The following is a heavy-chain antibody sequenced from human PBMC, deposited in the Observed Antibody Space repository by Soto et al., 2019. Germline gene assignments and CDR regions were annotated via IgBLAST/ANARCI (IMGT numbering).Heavy chain of an antibody. CDR3: ARDGYNEFDY. V-gene: IGHV4-31*03. CDR1: GGSISSAGYY. Sequence: PSETLSLTCTVSGGSISSAGYYWSWIRQHPGKGLEWIGYIYYSGSTYYNPSLKSRVTMSVDTSKNQFSLKLSSVTAADTAVYYCARDGYNEFDYWGQGTLVTVSS. CDR2: IYYSGST. J-gene: IGHJ4*02. D-gene: IGHD5-18*01.